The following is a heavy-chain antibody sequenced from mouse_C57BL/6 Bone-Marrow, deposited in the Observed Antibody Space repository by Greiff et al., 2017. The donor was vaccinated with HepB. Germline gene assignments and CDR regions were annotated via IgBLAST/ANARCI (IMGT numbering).Heavy chain of an antibody. CDR3: AKGGPRGYFDV. Sequence: EVKLVESEGGLVQPGRSMKLSCTASGFTFSDYYMAWVRQVPEKGLEWVANINYDGSSTYYLDSLKSRFIISRDNAKNILYLQMSSLKSEDTATYYCAKGGPRGYFDVWGTGTTVTVSS. CDR1: GFTFSDYY. V-gene: IGHV5-16*01. CDR2: INYDGSST. J-gene: IGHJ1*03.